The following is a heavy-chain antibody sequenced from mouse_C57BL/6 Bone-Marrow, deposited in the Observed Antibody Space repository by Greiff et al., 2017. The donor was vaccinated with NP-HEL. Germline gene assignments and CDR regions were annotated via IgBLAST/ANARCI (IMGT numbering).Heavy chain of an antibody. J-gene: IGHJ3*01. Sequence: QVQLQQPGAELVRPGSSVKLSCKASGYTFTSYWMHWVKQRPIQGLEWIGNIDPSDSETPYNQKFKDKATLTVDKSSSTAYMQLSSLTSEDSAVYYCFASVGAYWGQGTLVTVSA. CDR3: FASVGAY. D-gene: IGHD1-1*01. CDR1: GYTFTSYW. V-gene: IGHV1-52*01. CDR2: IDPSDSET.